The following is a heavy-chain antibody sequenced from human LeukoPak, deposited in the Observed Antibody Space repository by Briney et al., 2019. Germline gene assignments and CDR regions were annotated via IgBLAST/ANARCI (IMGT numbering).Heavy chain of an antibody. Sequence: VASVKVSCKASGYTFTSYGISWVRQAPGQGLEWMGWITGNNGNTNYAPSLQGRVIMTKDTSTNTAYMELTSLRSDDTAVYYCARDQRNSGSYRFEYWGQGTLVTVSS. J-gene: IGHJ4*02. V-gene: IGHV1-18*01. CDR3: ARDQRNSGSYRFEY. CDR1: GYTFTSYG. D-gene: IGHD1-26*01. CDR2: ITGNNGNT.